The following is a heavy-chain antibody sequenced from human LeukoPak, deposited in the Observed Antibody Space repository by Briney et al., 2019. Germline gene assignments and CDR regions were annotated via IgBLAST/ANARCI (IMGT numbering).Heavy chain of an antibody. J-gene: IGHJ4*02. V-gene: IGHV3-48*01. D-gene: IGHD3-22*01. CDR2: ISSSSSTI. CDR3: ARDDDSSGY. Sequence: PGGSLRLSCAASGFTFSSYSMNWVRQAPGKWLEWVSYISSSSSTIYYADSVKGRFTISRDNAKNSLYLQMNSLRAEDTAVYYCARDDDSSGYWGQGTLVTVSS. CDR1: GFTFSSYS.